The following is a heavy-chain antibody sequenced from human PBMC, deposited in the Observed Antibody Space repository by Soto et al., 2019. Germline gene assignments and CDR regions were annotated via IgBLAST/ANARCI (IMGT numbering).Heavy chain of an antibody. J-gene: IGHJ4*02. D-gene: IGHD3-10*01. CDR1: GFTFSSYG. Sequence: QVQLVESGGGVVQPGRSLRLSCAASGFTFSSYGMHWVRQATGKGLEWVAVISYDGSNKYYADSVKGRFTISRDNSKNTLYLQMNSLRAEDTAVYYCAKGYMVRGVIPLCPIYWGQGTLVTVSS. CDR2: ISYDGSNK. V-gene: IGHV3-30*18. CDR3: AKGYMVRGVIPLCPIY.